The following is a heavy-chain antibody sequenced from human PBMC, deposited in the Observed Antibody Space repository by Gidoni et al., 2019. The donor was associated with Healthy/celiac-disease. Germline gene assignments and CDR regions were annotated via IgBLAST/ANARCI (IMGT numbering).Heavy chain of an antibody. J-gene: IGHJ3*02. V-gene: IGHV4-59*01. CDR3: ARAYGREYSSGWTKAFDI. Sequence: QVQLQESGPGLVKPSETLSLTCTVSGGSISSYYWSWIRQPPGKGLEWIGYIYYSGSTNYNPSLKSRVTISVDTSKNQFSLKLSSVTAADTAVYYCARAYGREYSSGWTKAFDIWGQGTMVTVSS. D-gene: IGHD6-19*01. CDR1: GGSISSYY. CDR2: IYYSGST.